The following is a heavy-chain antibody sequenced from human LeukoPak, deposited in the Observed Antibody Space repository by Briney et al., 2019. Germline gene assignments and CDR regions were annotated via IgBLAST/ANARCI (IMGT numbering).Heavy chain of an antibody. CDR2: IYTSGST. J-gene: IGHJ4*02. Sequence: PSETLSLTCTVSGGSISSYYWSWIRQPAGKGLEWIGRIYTSGSTNYNPSLKSRVTISVDTSKNQFSLKLSSVTAADTAVYYCARGEGSGRGGYYFDYWGQGTLVTVSS. D-gene: IGHD6-19*01. CDR1: GGSISSYY. V-gene: IGHV4-4*07. CDR3: ARGEGSGRGGYYFDY.